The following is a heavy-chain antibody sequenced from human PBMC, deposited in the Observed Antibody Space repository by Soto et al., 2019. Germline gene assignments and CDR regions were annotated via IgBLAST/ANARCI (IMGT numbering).Heavy chain of an antibody. Sequence: GGSLRLSCAVSGFSFNNYAMNWVRLAPGKGLEWVSSISGGGTGTYSADAVRGRFTISSDKSRNTVYLQMSSLRAEDTAVYYCAKGHYYDNVGNWVANQAFDSWGQGSLVTVSS. CDR1: GFSFNNYA. CDR2: ISGGGTGT. V-gene: IGHV3-23*01. CDR3: AKGHYYDNVGNWVANQAFDS. D-gene: IGHD3-22*01. J-gene: IGHJ4*02.